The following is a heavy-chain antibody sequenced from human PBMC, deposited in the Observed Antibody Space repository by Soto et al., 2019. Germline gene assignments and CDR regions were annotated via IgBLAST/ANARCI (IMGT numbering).Heavy chain of an antibody. V-gene: IGHV3-33*01. CDR1: GFTFSHYA. D-gene: IGHD6-6*01. CDR3: VRGRSSMSSDFDY. CDR2: RWYDGSNP. Sequence: QVQLVESGVGVVQPGRSLRLSCAASGFTFSHYAIHWVRQAPGKGLEWGAVRWYDGSNPFYADSVKGRFSTSRDNSKNRRYLHLNSLRAEGRAVYYCVRGRSSMSSDFDYGWQVNAVTVPS. J-gene: IGHJ4*02.